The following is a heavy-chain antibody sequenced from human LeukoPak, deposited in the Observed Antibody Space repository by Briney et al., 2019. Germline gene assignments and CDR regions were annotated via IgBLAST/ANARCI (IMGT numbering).Heavy chain of an antibody. Sequence: ASQTLSLTCTVSGGSISSGGYYWSWIRQHPGKGLEWIGYIYYSGSTYYNPSLKSRVTISVDTSKNQFSLKLSSVTAADTAVYYCASGQPLLWFGELWGRGTLVTVSS. D-gene: IGHD3-10*01. CDR3: ASGQPLLWFGEL. CDR2: IYYSGST. J-gene: IGHJ2*01. V-gene: IGHV4-31*03. CDR1: GGSISSGGYY.